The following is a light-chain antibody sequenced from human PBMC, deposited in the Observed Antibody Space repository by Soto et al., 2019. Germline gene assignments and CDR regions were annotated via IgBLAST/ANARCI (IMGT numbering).Light chain of an antibody. CDR3: QSYDNNLRGVL. CDR1: SSNSGAGSD. J-gene: IGLJ2*01. CDR2: GNK. Sequence: QSVLTQPPSVSGAPGQIVTISCTGSSSNSGAGSDVNWYQQSPGRVPKLLVYGNKHRPSGVPNRFSASKSGTSASLAITGLQADDEADYYCQSYDNNLRGVLFGGGTKLTVL. V-gene: IGLV1-40*01.